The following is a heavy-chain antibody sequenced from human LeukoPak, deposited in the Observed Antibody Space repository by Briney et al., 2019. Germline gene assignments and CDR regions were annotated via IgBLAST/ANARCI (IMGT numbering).Heavy chain of an antibody. CDR1: GFTFSSYG. CDR3: AKDLRGYSYGYYFDY. D-gene: IGHD5-18*01. CDR2: IRYDGSNA. Sequence: GGSLRLSCPASGFTFSSYGMHWVRQAPGKGLEWVALIRYDGSNAYYADSVKGRFTISRDNSKNTLYLQMNSLRAGDTAVYYCAKDLRGYSYGYYFDYWGQGTLVTVSS. V-gene: IGHV3-30*02. J-gene: IGHJ4*02.